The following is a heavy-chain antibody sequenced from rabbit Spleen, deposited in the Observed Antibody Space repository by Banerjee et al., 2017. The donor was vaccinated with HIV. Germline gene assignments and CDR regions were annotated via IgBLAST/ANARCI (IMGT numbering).Heavy chain of an antibody. J-gene: IGHJ6*01. D-gene: IGHD8-1*01. CDR2: IAGSSGGFT. CDR1: GFSFSSSDY. V-gene: IGHV1S45*01. CDR3: ARDTGSSFSTYGMDL. Sequence: QEQLEESGGDLVKPEGSLTLTCTASGFSFSSSDYMCWVRQAPGKGLEWIACIAGSSGGFTYSATWAKGRFTCSKTSSTTVTLQMTSLTVADTATYFCARDTGSSFSTYGMDLWGQGTLVTVS.